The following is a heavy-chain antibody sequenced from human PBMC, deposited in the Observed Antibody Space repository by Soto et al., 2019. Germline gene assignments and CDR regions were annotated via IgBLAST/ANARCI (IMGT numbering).Heavy chain of an antibody. V-gene: IGHV4-30-4*08. CDR1: GGSISYEYYH. J-gene: IGHJ6*02. D-gene: IGHD2-21*02. CDR2: IHYSGSI. Sequence: QVQLQQSGPGLVKPSQTLSLTCTVSGGSISYEYYHWTWIRQSPGKGLEWIGYIHYSGSIIYNTSFKSRVTISVDTSKNQFSLQLSSVTAADTAVYFCAREDDGGDRDYYGLDVWCQGTTVTVSS. CDR3: AREDDGGDRDYYGLDV.